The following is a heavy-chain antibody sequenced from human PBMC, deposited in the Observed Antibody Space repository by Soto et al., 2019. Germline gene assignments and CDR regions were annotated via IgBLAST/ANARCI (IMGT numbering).Heavy chain of an antibody. D-gene: IGHD3-9*01. Sequence: GGSLRLSCAASGFTFSSYAMSWVRQAPGKGLEWVSAISGSGGSTYYADSVKGRFTISRDNSKNTLYLQMNSLRAEDTAVYYCAKASQERYFDWTAIDAFDIWGQGTMVTVSS. V-gene: IGHV3-23*01. CDR1: GFTFSSYA. CDR3: AKASQERYFDWTAIDAFDI. CDR2: ISGSGGST. J-gene: IGHJ3*02.